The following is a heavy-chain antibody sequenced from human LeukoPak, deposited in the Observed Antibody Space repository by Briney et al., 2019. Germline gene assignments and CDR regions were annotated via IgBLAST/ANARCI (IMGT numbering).Heavy chain of an antibody. CDR3: AKDRYSSSILFYFDY. D-gene: IGHD6-6*01. Sequence: GGSLRLSCAASGFTFSSYAMSWVRQAPGKGLEWVSAISGSGGSTYYADSVKGRFTISRDNSKNTLYLQMNSLRAEDTAVYYCAKDRYSSSILFYFDYWGQGTLVTVSS. J-gene: IGHJ4*02. CDR1: GFTFSSYA. V-gene: IGHV3-23*01. CDR2: ISGSGGST.